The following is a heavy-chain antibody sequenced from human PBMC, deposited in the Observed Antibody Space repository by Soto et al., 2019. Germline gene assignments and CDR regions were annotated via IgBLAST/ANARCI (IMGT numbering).Heavy chain of an antibody. CDR3: ARDRIELWFGNRYYYYGMDV. CDR1: GGSISSGDYY. CDR2: IYYSGST. D-gene: IGHD3-10*01. J-gene: IGHJ6*02. V-gene: IGHV4-30-4*01. Sequence: QVQLQESGPGLVKPSQTLSLTCTVSGGSISSGDYYWSWIRQPPGKGLEWIGYIYYSGSTYYNPSLKSRVTISVDTSKNPFSLKLSSVTAADTAVYYCARDRIELWFGNRYYYYGMDVWGQGTTVTVSS.